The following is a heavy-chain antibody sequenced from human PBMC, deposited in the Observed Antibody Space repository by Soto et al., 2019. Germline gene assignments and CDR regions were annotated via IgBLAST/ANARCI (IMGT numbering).Heavy chain of an antibody. D-gene: IGHD2-15*01. Sequence: GGSLRLSWAASGFTFTKAWMSGVGQAPGKGLEWVGRIKSKTDGGTTDYAAPVKGRFTISRDDSKNTLYLQMNSLKTEDTAVYYCTTEGPGYCSGGSCYAIDYWGQGTLVTVSS. J-gene: IGHJ4*02. CDR2: IKSKTDGGTT. CDR3: TTEGPGYCSGGSCYAIDY. CDR1: GFTFTKAW. V-gene: IGHV3-15*01.